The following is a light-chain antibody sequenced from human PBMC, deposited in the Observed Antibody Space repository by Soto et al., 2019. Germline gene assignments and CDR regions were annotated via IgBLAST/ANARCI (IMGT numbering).Light chain of an antibody. J-gene: IGKJ2*01. Sequence: DIVMTQSPLSLPVTPGEPASISCRSSQSLLHSNGYNYLDWYLQKPGQSPQLLIYWGSNRASGVPDRFSGSGSGTDFTLKISRVEAEDVGVYYCMQALQTPDTFGQGTSWRSN. CDR3: MQALQTPDT. CDR1: QSLLHSNGYNY. CDR2: WGS. V-gene: IGKV2-28*01.